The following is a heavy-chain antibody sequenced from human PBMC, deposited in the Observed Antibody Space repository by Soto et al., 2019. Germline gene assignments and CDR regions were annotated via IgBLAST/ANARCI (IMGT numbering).Heavy chain of an antibody. J-gene: IGHJ4*02. CDR1: GYTFTTYG. D-gene: IGHD1-1*01. CDR3: GRESEPIRTIGTLAY. V-gene: IGHV1-18*01. Sequence: QVQMVQSANEVKRPGASVKVSCKASGYTFTTYGISWVRQAPGQGLEWMGWISAYYGDTKYAPEVQGRVHLTRDNTTNTAYMEVRNLRSDETAMYFCGRESEPIRTIGTLAYWGQGTLGSVSS. CDR2: ISAYYGDT.